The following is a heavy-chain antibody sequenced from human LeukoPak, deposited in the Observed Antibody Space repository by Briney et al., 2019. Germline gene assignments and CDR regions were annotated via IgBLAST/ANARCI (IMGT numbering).Heavy chain of an antibody. CDR1: GFTFSSYA. Sequence: GGSLRLSCAASGFTFSSYAMHWVRQAPGKGLEWVAVISYDGSNKYYAGSVKGRFTISRDNSKNTLYLQMNSLRAEDTAVYYCARDPAFGGVISGYFDYWGQGTLVTVSS. D-gene: IGHD3-16*02. CDR2: ISYDGSNK. J-gene: IGHJ4*02. CDR3: ARDPAFGGVISGYFDY. V-gene: IGHV3-30-3*01.